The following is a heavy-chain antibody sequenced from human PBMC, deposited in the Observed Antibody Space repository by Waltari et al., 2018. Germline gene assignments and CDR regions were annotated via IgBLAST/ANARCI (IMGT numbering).Heavy chain of an antibody. Sequence: KESGPTLVRPTQTLTLTCTFSGFSLTTTGVGVTWIRQPPGKALEWIGEIYHSGSTNYNPSLKSRVTISVDKSKNQFSLKLSSVTAADTAVYYCVGSGSYAWYFDYWGQGTLVTVSS. CDR2: IYHSGST. CDR3: VGSGSYAWYFDY. CDR1: GFSLTTTGVG. J-gene: IGHJ4*02. D-gene: IGHD1-26*01. V-gene: IGHV4-30-2*01.